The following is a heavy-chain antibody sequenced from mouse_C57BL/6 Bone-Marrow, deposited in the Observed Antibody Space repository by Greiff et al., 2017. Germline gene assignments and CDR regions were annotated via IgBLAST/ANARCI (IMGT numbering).Heavy chain of an antibody. Sequence: EVKLVESGGGLVKPGGSLKLSCAASGFTFSSYAMSWVRQTPEKRLEWVATISDGGSYTYYPDNVKGRFTISRDNAKNNLYLQMSHLKSEDTAMYYCARDGNDSPFAYWGQGTLVTVSA. CDR1: GFTFSSYA. CDR3: ARDGNDSPFAY. CDR2: ISDGGSYT. J-gene: IGHJ3*01. D-gene: IGHD2-4*01. V-gene: IGHV5-4*01.